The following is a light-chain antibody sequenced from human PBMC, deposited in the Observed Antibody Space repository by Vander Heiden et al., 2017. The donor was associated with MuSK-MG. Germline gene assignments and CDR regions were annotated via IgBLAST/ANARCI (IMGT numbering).Light chain of an antibody. CDR3: QQRSDWPRYT. Sequence: VLTPSPATLSLSPGERATLSCRASQSVSNYLAWYQQKPGQAPRLLIYDASNRAAGIPARFSGSGSGTDFTLTISSLEPEDFAVYYCQQRSDWPRYTFGQGTKLEIK. V-gene: IGKV3-11*01. CDR2: DAS. J-gene: IGKJ2*01. CDR1: QSVSNY.